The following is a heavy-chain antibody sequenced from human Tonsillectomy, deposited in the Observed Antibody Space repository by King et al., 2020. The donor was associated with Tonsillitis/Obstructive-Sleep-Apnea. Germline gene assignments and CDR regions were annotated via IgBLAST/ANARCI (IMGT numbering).Heavy chain of an antibody. CDR1: GGTFSSYA. J-gene: IGHJ5*02. CDR2: IIPIFGTA. Sequence: QLVQSGAEVKKPGSSVKVSCKASGGTFSSYAISWVRQAPGQGLEWMGGIIPIFGTANYAQKFQGRVTITADESTSTAYMELSSLRSEDTAVYYCARDLVQLERPGIGTGFDPWGQGTLVTVSS. CDR3: ARDLVQLERPGIGTGFDP. D-gene: IGHD1-1*01. V-gene: IGHV1-69*12.